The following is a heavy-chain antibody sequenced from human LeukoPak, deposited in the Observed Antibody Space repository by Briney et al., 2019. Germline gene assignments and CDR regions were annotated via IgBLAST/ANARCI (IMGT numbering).Heavy chain of an antibody. V-gene: IGHV3-30*04. CDR2: ISYDGSDK. J-gene: IGHJ6*02. D-gene: IGHD3-22*01. Sequence: GGSLRLSCAASGLTFSSYAMHWVRQAPGKGLEWVAVISYDGSDKYYADSVKGRFTISRDNSKNTLYLQMNSLRAEDTAVYYCARDALPPDSSGYGMDVWGQGTTVTVSS. CDR1: GLTFSSYA. CDR3: ARDALPPDSSGYGMDV.